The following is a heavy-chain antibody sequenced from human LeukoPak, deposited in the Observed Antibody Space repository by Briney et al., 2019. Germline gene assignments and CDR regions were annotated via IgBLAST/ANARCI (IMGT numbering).Heavy chain of an antibody. V-gene: IGHV3-74*01. CDR1: GFTFSFYW. CDR2: INSDGSNT. Sequence: GGSLRLSCAASGFTFSFYWMHWVRQAPGKGLVWVSRINSDGSNTNYADSVKGRFTISRDNAKKSLYLQMNSLRAEDTALYFCARNYGGYDGTDSWGQGTLVTVSS. CDR3: ARNYGGYDGTDS. J-gene: IGHJ4*02. D-gene: IGHD5-12*01.